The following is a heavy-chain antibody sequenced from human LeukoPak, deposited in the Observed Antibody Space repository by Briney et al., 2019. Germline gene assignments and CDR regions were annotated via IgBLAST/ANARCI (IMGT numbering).Heavy chain of an antibody. V-gene: IGHV1-69*05. D-gene: IGHD6-19*01. CDR2: IIPIFGTA. Sequence: ASVKVSCKASGGTFSSYAISWVRQAAGQGLEWMGRIIPIFGTANYAQKFQGRVTITTDESTSTAYMELSSLRSEDTAVYYCARVPPPWLAYYFDYWGQGTLGTVSS. J-gene: IGHJ4*02. CDR1: GGTFSSYA. CDR3: ARVPPPWLAYYFDY.